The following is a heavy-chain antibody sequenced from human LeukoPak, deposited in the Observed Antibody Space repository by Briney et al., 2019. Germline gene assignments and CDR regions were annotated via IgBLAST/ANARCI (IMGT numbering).Heavy chain of an antibody. CDR2: ISYDGSNK. CDR1: GFTFSSYA. V-gene: IGHV3-30-3*01. Sequence: PGGSLRLSCAASGFTFSSYAMHWVRQAPGKGLEWVAVISYDGSNKYYADSVKGRFTISRDNSKNTLYLQMNSLRAEDTAVYYCARAAMMATYNWFDPWGQGTLVTVSS. CDR3: ARAAMMATYNWFDP. J-gene: IGHJ5*02. D-gene: IGHD3-22*01.